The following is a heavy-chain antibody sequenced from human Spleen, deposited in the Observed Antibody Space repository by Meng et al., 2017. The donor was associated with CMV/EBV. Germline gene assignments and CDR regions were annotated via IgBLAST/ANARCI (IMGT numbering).Heavy chain of an antibody. D-gene: IGHD1-26*01. CDR3: TRSGSSNPAYFQH. V-gene: IGHV3-73*01. Sequence: SGFTFSGTAMEWIRQGYGKELRWVGSIRNKANSYAKAYAASVKGRFTISRDDSKNTAYLQMNSLKTEDTAVYYCTRSGSSNPAYFQHWGQSTLVTVSS. CDR1: GFTFSGTA. J-gene: IGHJ1*01. CDR2: IRNKANSYAK.